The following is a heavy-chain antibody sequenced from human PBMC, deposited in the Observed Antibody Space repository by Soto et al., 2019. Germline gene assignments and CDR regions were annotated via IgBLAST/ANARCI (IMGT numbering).Heavy chain of an antibody. D-gene: IGHD2-2*01. CDR1: GFTFSSYA. J-gene: IGHJ4*02. Sequence: EVQLLESGGGLVQPGGSLRLSCAASGFTFSSYAMSWVRQAPGKGLEWVSAISGSGGSTYYADSVKGRFTISRDNSKNTLYLQRNSLRAEDTAVYYCARMYLGYCSSTSCYAFDYWGQGTLVTVSS. V-gene: IGHV3-23*01. CDR2: ISGSGGST. CDR3: ARMYLGYCSSTSCYAFDY.